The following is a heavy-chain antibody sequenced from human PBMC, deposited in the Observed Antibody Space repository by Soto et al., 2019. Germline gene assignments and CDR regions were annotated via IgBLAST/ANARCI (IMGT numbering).Heavy chain of an antibody. Sequence: QVQLQESGPGLVKPSETLSLTCTVSGGSISSYYWSWIRQPPGKGLEWIGYIYYSGSTNYNPSLKSRVTISVDTSKNQFSLKLSSVTAADTAVYYCARALDTAMVGVYFDYWGQGTLVTVSS. CDR3: ARALDTAMVGVYFDY. J-gene: IGHJ4*02. CDR2: IYYSGST. D-gene: IGHD5-18*01. CDR1: GGSISSYY. V-gene: IGHV4-59*01.